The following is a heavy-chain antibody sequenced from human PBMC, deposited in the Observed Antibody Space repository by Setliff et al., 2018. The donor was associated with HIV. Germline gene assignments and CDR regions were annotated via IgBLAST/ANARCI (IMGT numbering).Heavy chain of an antibody. D-gene: IGHD3-10*01. CDR2: ISPTGNT. CDR3: ARLSGGMVPNY. CDR1: GASISSYY. J-gene: IGHJ4*02. Sequence: SETLSLTCSVSGASISSYYWSWIRQPPGKGLEWIGYISPTGNTNYNPSLKSRVTISVDPSKNQILLRLSSVTAADTAVYYCARLSGGMVPNYWGQGTLVTVSS. V-gene: IGHV4-4*08.